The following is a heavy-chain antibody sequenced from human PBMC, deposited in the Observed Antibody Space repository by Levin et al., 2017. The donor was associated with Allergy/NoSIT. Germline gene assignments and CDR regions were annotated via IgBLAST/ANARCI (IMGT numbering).Heavy chain of an antibody. CDR3: ARLLWFDF. CDR1: GFTVSSTY. CDR2: IYSGGST. J-gene: IGHJ4*02. D-gene: IGHD2/OR15-2a*01. V-gene: IGHV3-66*04. Sequence: GGSLRLSCAASGFTVSSTYMSWVRQAPGKGLEWVSIIYSGGSTYYADSVKGRFTISRDNSKNTLYLQMNSLRAEDTAVYYCARLLWFDFWGQGTLVTVSS.